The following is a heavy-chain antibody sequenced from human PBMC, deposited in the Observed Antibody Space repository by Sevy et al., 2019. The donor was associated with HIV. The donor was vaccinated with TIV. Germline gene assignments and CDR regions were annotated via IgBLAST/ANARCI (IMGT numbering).Heavy chain of an antibody. CDR1: GFPFSKYS. CDR3: AREGCTRPHDY. CDR2: LSFGCGQI. V-gene: IGHV3-21*04. D-gene: IGHD2-8*01. J-gene: IGHJ4*02. Sequence: GGSLRLSCAASGFPFSKYSMSWIRQTPGKELEWVATLSFGCGQINYADSVKGRFTISRDDSRNTFYLQMNSLRSDDTAIYYCAREGCTRPHDYWGQGTVVTVS.